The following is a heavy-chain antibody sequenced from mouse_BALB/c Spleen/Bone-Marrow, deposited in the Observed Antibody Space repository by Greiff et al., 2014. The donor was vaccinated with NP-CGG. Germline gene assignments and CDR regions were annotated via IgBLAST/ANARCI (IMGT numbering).Heavy chain of an antibody. Sequence: EVKLVESGGDLVGPGGSLKLSCSASGFAFSSYDMSWVRQTPEKRLEWVAYISSGGGSTYYPDTVKGRFTISRDNAKNTLYLQMSSLKSEDTAMYYCARHRYGFDYWGQGTTLTVSS. D-gene: IGHD1-1*01. CDR3: ARHRYGFDY. J-gene: IGHJ2*01. CDR1: GFAFSSYD. CDR2: ISSGGGST. V-gene: IGHV5-12-1*01.